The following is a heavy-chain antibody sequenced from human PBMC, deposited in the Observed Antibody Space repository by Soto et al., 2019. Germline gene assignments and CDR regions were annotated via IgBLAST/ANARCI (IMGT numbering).Heavy chain of an antibody. CDR3: ARNGTQTGYSYGMDV. CDR1: GGTFSDFT. J-gene: IGHJ6*02. Sequence: GASVKVSCKASGGTFSDFTINWVRQAPGQRLEWMGGIIPIFDTANYAEKFQGRVTITADESTSTSFMEVSSLRSEDTAVYYCARNGTQTGYSYGMDVWGQGIMVTVS. V-gene: IGHV1-69*13. D-gene: IGHD1-1*01. CDR2: IIPIFDTA.